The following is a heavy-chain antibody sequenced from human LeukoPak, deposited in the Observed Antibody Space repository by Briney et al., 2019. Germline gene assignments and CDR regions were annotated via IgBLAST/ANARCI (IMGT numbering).Heavy chain of an antibody. J-gene: IGHJ6*04. CDR2: ISSSGSTI. Sequence: GGSLRLSCAASGFTFSNYEMNWVRQAPGKGLEWVSYISSSGSTIHYADSVKGRFTISRDNAKNSLYLQMNSLRAEDTAVYYCAELGITMIGGVWGKGTTVTISS. D-gene: IGHD3-10*02. CDR3: AELGITMIGGV. CDR1: GFTFSNYE. V-gene: IGHV3-48*03.